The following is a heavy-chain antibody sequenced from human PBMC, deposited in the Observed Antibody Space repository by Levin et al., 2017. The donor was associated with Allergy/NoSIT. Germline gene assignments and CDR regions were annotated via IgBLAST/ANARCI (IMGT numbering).Heavy chain of an antibody. CDR2: IFSNDEK. Sequence: NVSGPTLVKPTETLTLTCTVSGFSLSNARMGVSWIRQPPGKALEWLAHIFSNDEKSYSTSLKSRLTISKDTSKSQVVLTMTNMDPVDTATYYCARIQFSSGHQMESWFDPWGQGTLVTVSS. CDR3: ARIQFSSGHQMESWFDP. D-gene: IGHD3-22*01. V-gene: IGHV2-26*01. J-gene: IGHJ5*02. CDR1: GFSLSNARMG.